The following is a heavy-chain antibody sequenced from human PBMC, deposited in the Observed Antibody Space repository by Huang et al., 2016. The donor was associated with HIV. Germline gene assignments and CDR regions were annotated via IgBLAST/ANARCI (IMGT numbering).Heavy chain of an antibody. J-gene: IGHJ6*03. CDR3: AKIGGSDYYYYYYMDV. Sequence: EVQLVETGGGLIQPGGSLKLSCAASGFTASANYMSWVRQAPGKGLEWVSMVYSDCNTFYADSVKGRFIISRDNSKNTMYLQMTSLRAEDTAVYYCAKIGGSDYYYYYYMDVWGKGATVTVSS. CDR2: VYSDCNT. D-gene: IGHD3-16*01. CDR1: GFTASANY. V-gene: IGHV3-53*02.